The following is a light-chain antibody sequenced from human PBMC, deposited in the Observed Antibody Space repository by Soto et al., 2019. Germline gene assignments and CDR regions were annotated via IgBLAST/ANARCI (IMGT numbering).Light chain of an antibody. CDR2: DND. CDR3: GTWDSSLSAVV. V-gene: IGLV1-51*01. Sequence: QSALTQPPSVSAAPGQMVTISCSGSTSNIGSNFVSWYQHLPGTAPKLLIYDNDKRPSGIPGRFSGSKSGASASLGITGLQSGDEADYYCGTWDSSLSAVVFGGGTKVTVL. J-gene: IGLJ2*01. CDR1: TSNIGSNF.